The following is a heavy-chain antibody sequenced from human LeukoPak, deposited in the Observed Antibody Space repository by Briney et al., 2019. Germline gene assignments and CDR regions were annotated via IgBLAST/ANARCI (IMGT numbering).Heavy chain of an antibody. Sequence: ASVKVSCKTSGYTFTDDHLHWVRQAPGQGLEWMGWINPNSGGTNYAQKFQGRVTMTRDTSISTAYMELSRLRSDDTAVYYCATTGVVVVPAANWGQGTLVTVSS. J-gene: IGHJ1*01. CDR3: ATTGVVVVPAAN. V-gene: IGHV1-2*02. CDR1: GYTFTDDH. D-gene: IGHD2-2*01. CDR2: INPNSGGT.